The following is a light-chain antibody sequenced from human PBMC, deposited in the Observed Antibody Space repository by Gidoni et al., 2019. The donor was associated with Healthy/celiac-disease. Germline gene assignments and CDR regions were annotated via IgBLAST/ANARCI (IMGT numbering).Light chain of an antibody. J-gene: IGLJ2*01. CDR3: QAWDSIVV. CDR2: QDS. CDR1: KLGDKY. V-gene: IGLV3-1*01. Sequence: SYELTQTPSVSVSPGQPASITCSGGKLGDKYACWYQQKPGQSPVLVIYQDSKRPSGIPERFSGSNSGNTATLTISGTQAMDEADYYCQAWDSIVVFGGGTKLTVL.